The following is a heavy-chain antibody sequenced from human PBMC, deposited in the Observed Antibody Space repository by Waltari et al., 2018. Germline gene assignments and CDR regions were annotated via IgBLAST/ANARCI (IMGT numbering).Heavy chain of an antibody. CDR3: ARLQEDSYNYHGMDV. CDR1: GGSINNYY. J-gene: IGHJ6*02. D-gene: IGHD3-22*01. CDR2: IYYSGST. V-gene: IGHV4-59*01. Sequence: QLQLQESGPGLVKPSETLSLTCTVSGGSINNYYWSWIRQPPGKGLEWIGYIYYSGSTNYNPSLKSRVTISVDTSKNQFSLKLRSVTAADTAVYYCARLQEDSYNYHGMDVWGQGSTVTVSS.